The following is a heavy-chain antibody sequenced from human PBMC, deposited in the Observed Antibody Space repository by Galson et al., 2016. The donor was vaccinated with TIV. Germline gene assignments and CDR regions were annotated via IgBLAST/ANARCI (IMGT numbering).Heavy chain of an antibody. Sequence: SVKVSCKASGYTFSNYGINWVRQAPGQGLEWMGWISPYSGDTNYPQKLRGRVTLTTDTSTSTAYMELRSLISDDTAIYFCARVPGTQVRAATGGWFDPWGQGTLVTVSS. J-gene: IGHJ5*02. D-gene: IGHD2-15*01. CDR3: ARVPGTQVRAATGGWFDP. CDR2: ISPYSGDT. V-gene: IGHV1-18*04. CDR1: GYTFSNYG.